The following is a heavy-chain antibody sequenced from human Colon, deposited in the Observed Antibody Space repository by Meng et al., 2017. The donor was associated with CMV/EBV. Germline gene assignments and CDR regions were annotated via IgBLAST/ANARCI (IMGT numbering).Heavy chain of an antibody. CDR3: ARSKVPTTTYYYYYGMDV. CDR2: IYSDDSST. CDR1: GFTFNTYA. J-gene: IGHJ6*02. V-gene: IGHV3-23*03. Sequence: GGSLRLSCAASGFTFNTYAMSWIRQAPGKGLEWVSVIYSDDSSTSYADSVKGRFTISRDNSKITLYLQMNSLRAEDTAVYYCARSKVPTTTYYYYYGMDVWGQGTTVTVSS. D-gene: IGHD4/OR15-4a*01.